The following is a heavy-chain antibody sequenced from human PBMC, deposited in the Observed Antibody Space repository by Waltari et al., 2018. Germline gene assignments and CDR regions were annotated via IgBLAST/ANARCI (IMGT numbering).Heavy chain of an antibody. J-gene: IGHJ4*02. CDR3: ARVRGSSGYYGGDYFDY. D-gene: IGHD3-22*01. Sequence: QVQLQESGPGLVKPSETLSLTCTVSGGSISSYYWSWIRQPTGKGLEGIGYIYYSGSTNYTPSLKSRVTISVDTSKNQFSLKLSSVTAADTAVYYCARVRGSSGYYGGDYFDYWGQGTLVTVSS. CDR1: GGSISSYY. CDR2: IYYSGST. V-gene: IGHV4-59*01.